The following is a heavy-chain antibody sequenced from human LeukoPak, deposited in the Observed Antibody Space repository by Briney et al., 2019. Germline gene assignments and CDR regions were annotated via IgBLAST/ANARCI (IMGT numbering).Heavy chain of an antibody. V-gene: IGHV4-59*01. Sequence: ETLSLTCTVSGGSISSYYWSWIRQPPGKGLEWIGYIYYSGSTNYNPSLKSRVTISVDTSKNQFSLKLSSVTAADTAVYYCARPPGAQEWSGELLLYVDFWAKGTLVTVSS. CDR2: IYYSGST. CDR1: GGSISSYY. D-gene: IGHD3-10*01. J-gene: IGHJ4*02. CDR3: ARPPGAQEWSGELLLYVDF.